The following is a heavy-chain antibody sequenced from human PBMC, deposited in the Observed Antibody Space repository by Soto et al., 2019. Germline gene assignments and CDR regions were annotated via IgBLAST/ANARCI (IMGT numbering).Heavy chain of an antibody. D-gene: IGHD3-10*01. Sequence: GGSLRLSCAASGFTFSSYGMHWVRQAPGKGLEWVAVIWYDGSNKYYADSVKGRFTISRDNSKNTLYLQMNSLRAEDTAVYYCARDGGPMVRGFDYWGQGTLVTVSS. V-gene: IGHV3-33*01. CDR2: IWYDGSNK. CDR1: GFTFSSYG. CDR3: ARDGGPMVRGFDY. J-gene: IGHJ4*02.